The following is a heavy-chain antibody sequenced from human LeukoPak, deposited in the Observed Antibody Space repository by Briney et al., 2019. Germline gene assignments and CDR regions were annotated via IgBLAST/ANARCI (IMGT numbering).Heavy chain of an antibody. CDR1: GFTFSSNW. CDR3: ARGRAGNYYNHNDY. V-gene: IGHV3-74*01. J-gene: IGHJ4*01. D-gene: IGHD3-10*01. Sequence: GGSLRLSCAASGFTFSSNWMHWVRQAPGKGLVWVSRISGDGSITAYADSVKGRFTISRDNAKNTLYLQMNSQRAEDTAVYYCARGRAGNYYNHNDYWGQGTLVTVSS. CDR2: ISGDGSIT.